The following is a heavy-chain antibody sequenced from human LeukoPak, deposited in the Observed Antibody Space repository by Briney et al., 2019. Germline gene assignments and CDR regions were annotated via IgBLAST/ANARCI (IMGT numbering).Heavy chain of an antibody. D-gene: IGHD3-10*01. CDR3: ARGPRITLIRGGQWYYYMDV. Sequence: ASVKVSCKASGYTFNDYYIHWVRQAPGQGLEWMGWINPDSGATNYAQNFQGRVTMTRDTSTSTVYMELSSLRSEDTAVYYCARGPRITLIRGGQWYYYMDVWGKGTTVTISS. J-gene: IGHJ6*03. CDR1: GYTFNDYY. V-gene: IGHV1-2*02. CDR2: INPDSGAT.